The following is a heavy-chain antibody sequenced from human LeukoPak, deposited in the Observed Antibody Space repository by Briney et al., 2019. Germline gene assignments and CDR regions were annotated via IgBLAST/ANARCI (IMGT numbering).Heavy chain of an antibody. CDR2: KYYDGNSGNT. CDR3: VRPESAGTKYRFDY. CDR1: GGSMSYYY. Sequence: SETLSLTCTVSGGSMSYYYWTWIRQTPGKGLEWIGYKYYDGNSGNTNYNPSLESRVTISVDTSKNHVSLNLNSVTAADTAVYYCVRPESAGTKYRFDYWGQGALVTVSS. D-gene: IGHD1-1*01. J-gene: IGHJ4*02. V-gene: IGHV4-59*01.